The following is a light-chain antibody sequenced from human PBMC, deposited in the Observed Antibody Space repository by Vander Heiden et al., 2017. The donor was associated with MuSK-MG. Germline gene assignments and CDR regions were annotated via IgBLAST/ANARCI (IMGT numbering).Light chain of an antibody. V-gene: IGLV3-1*01. CDR3: QAWDSSSKCYV. CDR1: KLGDKY. CDR2: KDS. J-gene: IGLJ1*01. Sequence: SSELTQPPSVSVSPGQTASITCSGDKLGDKYACWYQQKPGQSPVLVIYKDSKRPAGIPERFSGSNSGNTATLTISGTQAREEADYYCQAWDSSSKCYVFGTGTKFTV.